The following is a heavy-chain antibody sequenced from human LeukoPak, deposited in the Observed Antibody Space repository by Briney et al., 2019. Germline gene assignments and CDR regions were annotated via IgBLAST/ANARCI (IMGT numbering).Heavy chain of an antibody. CDR3: ARVDLAYYGDHTMDV. D-gene: IGHD4-17*01. Sequence: KTSETLSLTCTVSGGSISHYYWNWIRQPPGKGLEWIGYMYYSGDTNYNPSLKSRVTISVDTSKNQFSLKLSSVTAADTAVYYCARVDLAYYGDHTMDVWGKGTTVTVSS. CDR1: GGSISHYY. J-gene: IGHJ6*03. CDR2: MYYSGDT. V-gene: IGHV4-59*01.